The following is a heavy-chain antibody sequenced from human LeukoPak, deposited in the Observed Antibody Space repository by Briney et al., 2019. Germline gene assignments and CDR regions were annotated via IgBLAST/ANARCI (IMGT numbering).Heavy chain of an antibody. CDR1: GLTFSSYV. V-gene: IGHV3-23*01. J-gene: IGHJ4*02. D-gene: IGHD1-26*01. CDR2: IGVDPPTT. CDR3: TRRVGGTPDF. Sequence: PGGFLRLSCAASGLTFSSYVMTWVRQAPGAGLEWVSAIGVDPPTTDYADSVKGRFTISRDDSKNTVYLQMNSLRVEDTALYYCTRRVGGTPDFWGLGTLVTVSS.